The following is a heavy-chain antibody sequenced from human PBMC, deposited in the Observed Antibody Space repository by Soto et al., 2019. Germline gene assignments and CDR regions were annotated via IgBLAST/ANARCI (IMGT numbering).Heavy chain of an antibody. Sequence: EVQLVESGGGLVKPGGSLRLSCAASGFTFSNAWMNWVRQAPGKGLEWVGRIKSKTDGGTTEYAAPVKGRFTISRDDSKSTLYQQMNSLKTDDTAVNYCPTDFFHSRAVAGQGPQVYWGQGTLVTVAS. CDR1: GFTFSNAW. CDR3: PTDFFHSRAVAGQGPQVY. V-gene: IGHV3-15*07. D-gene: IGHD6-19*01. CDR2: IKSKTDGGTT. J-gene: IGHJ4*02.